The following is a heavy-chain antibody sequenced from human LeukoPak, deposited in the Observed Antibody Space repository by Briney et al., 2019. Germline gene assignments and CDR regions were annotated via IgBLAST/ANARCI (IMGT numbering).Heavy chain of an antibody. J-gene: IGHJ4*02. Sequence: ASVKVSCKASGYTFTGHYMHWVRQAPGQGREWMGWINPHSGATTYPQKFEGRVTMTRDTSISTAYMELSTLSSDDTAVYYCARVGGTIWSGSLDYWGQGTLLTVTS. CDR2: INPHSGAT. CDR1: GYTFTGHY. V-gene: IGHV1-2*02. D-gene: IGHD3-3*01. CDR3: ARVGGTIWSGSLDY.